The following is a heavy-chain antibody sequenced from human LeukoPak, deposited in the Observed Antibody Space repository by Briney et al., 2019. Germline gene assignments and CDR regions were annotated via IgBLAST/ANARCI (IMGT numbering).Heavy chain of an antibody. V-gene: IGHV5-51*01. CDR2: IYPGDSDT. D-gene: IGHD1/OR15-1a*01. Sequence: GESLKISCKGSGYSFTSYWIGWVRPMPGKGLEWMGIIYPGDSDTRYSPAFQGQVTISVDKSISTAYLQWSSLKASDTAVYYCARETNNRFDPWGQGTQVTVSS. CDR3: ARETNNRFDP. J-gene: IGHJ5*02. CDR1: GYSFTSYW.